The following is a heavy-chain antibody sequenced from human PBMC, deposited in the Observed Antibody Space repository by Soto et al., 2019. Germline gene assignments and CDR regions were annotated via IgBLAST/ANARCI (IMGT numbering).Heavy chain of an antibody. CDR3: APHVSCSGVSCQYDAFAI. V-gene: IGHV3-23*01. D-gene: IGHD2-15*01. J-gene: IGHJ3*02. Sequence: EVQVLESGGGLVQPGGSLRLSCEGSGFTVSSHAMTWIRQAPGKGPEWVSTITADGGTYYADSVKGRFAMSRDTSESTLYLQMISLGADDTAAYYCAPHVSCSGVSCQYDAFAIRGQGTMVTVSS. CDR1: GFTVSSHA. CDR2: ITADGGT.